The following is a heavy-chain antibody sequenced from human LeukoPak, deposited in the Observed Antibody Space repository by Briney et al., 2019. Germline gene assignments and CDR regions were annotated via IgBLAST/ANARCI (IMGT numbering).Heavy chain of an antibody. D-gene: IGHD6-19*01. CDR1: GGTFISYT. Sequence: AVQVSFKGCGGTFISYTSSWVGQAPGQGGEWMGGSITILGIANYVQKFQGRVMITADKSPRPAYTELSSLRSEEPAVYYRARELYSSGWPFVYWRQGGMLTVSS. CDR3: ARELYSSGWPFVY. J-gene: IGHJ4*02. CDR2: SITILGIA. V-gene: IGHV1-69*04.